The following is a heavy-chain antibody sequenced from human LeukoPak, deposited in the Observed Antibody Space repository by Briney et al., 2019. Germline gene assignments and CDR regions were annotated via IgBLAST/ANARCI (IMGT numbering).Heavy chain of an antibody. D-gene: IGHD3-9*01. CDR2: IRSTDGAI. CDR3: ARDRDWAFDY. V-gene: IGHV3-48*02. CDR1: GCTFRLYS. J-gene: IGHJ4*02. Sequence: GVSLRLSCAASGCTFRLYSMNWVRQAPGKGLEWLSYIRSTDGAIAYADSVKGRFTISRDDAKNSLYLQMNSLRDEDTAVYYCARDRDWAFDYWGQGTLITVSS.